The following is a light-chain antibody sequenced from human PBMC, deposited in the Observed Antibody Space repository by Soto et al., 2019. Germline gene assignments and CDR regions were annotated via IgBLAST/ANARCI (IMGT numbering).Light chain of an antibody. Sequence: ENVLTQSPVTLAFSPLERATVSXRASQSVRISYLGRYQQKAGQAPRLVIXGASSRATGIQDRLSGSGSGKEFTLNISSLQSEDFAVYYCKQYNNWPPITFGQGTRLEIK. CDR2: GAS. V-gene: IGKV3D-15*01. CDR3: KQYNNWPPIT. J-gene: IGKJ5*01. CDR1: QSVRISY.